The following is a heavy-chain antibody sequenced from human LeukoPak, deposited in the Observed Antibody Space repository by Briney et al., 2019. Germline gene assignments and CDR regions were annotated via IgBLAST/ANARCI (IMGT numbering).Heavy chain of an antibody. CDR1: GGSISSYY. D-gene: IGHD3-3*02. V-gene: IGHV4-59*01. CDR3: AREGTIFGVVITHHDAFDI. Sequence: SETLSLTCTVSGGSISSYYWSWIRQPPGKGLEWIGYVYYSGSTNYNPSLKSRVTISVDTSKNQFSLKLSSVTAADTAVYYCAREGTIFGVVITHHDAFDIWGQGTMVTVSS. J-gene: IGHJ3*02. CDR2: VYYSGST.